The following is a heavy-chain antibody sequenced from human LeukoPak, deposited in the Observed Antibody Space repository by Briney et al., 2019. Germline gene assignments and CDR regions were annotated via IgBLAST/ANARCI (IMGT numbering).Heavy chain of an antibody. D-gene: IGHD6-13*01. CDR2: INTNTGNP. CDR1: GGTFTSYA. Sequence: ASVKVSCKASGGTFTSYAMNWVRQAPGQGLEWMGWINTNTGNPTYAQGFTGRFVFSLDTSVSTAYLQISSLKAEDTAVYYCARGGVSRQQPVLFDYWGQGTLVTVSS. J-gene: IGHJ4*02. CDR3: ARGGVSRQQPVLFDY. V-gene: IGHV7-4-1*02.